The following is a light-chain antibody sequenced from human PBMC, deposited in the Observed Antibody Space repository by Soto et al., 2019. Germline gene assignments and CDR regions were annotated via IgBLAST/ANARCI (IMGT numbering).Light chain of an antibody. V-gene: IGLV2-14*01. CDR2: EVT. J-gene: IGLJ3*02. CDR1: SSDVGGYNY. CDR3: CSYTSNNTRV. Sequence: QSALTQPASVSGSPGQSITISCTGTSSDVGGYNYVSWYQQHPGKAPKLMIYEVTNRPSGVSNRFSGSKSGNTASLTISGLQAEDEADYYCCSYTSNNTRVFGGGTKLTVL.